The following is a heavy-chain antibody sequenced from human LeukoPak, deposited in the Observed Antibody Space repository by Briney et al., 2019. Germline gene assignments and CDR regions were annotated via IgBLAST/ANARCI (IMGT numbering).Heavy chain of an antibody. D-gene: IGHD6-13*01. CDR2: IWYDGSNK. CDR3: ARGGTSAAGIDY. Sequence: GKSLRLSCAASGFNFRSNGMYWVRQAPGKGLEWVAVIWYDGSNKYYGDSVKGRFTVSRDSSKNTLYLQMNSLRAEDTAVYYCARGGTSAAGIDYWGQGTLVTVSS. CDR1: GFNFRSNG. V-gene: IGHV3-33*07. J-gene: IGHJ4*02.